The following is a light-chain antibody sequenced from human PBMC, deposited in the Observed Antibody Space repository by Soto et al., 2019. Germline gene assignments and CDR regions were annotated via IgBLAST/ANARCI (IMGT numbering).Light chain of an antibody. CDR2: DAS. Sequence: ELVLTQSPATLSVSPGERATFSCRASQGVGSTLAWYQQAPGQAPRLLIYDASTRATGIPARFSGDGSGTEFTLTISSLQSDDIAVYYCQHYKTWPLSFGGGTRVEI. CDR1: QGVGST. V-gene: IGKV3-15*01. J-gene: IGKJ4*01. CDR3: QHYKTWPLS.